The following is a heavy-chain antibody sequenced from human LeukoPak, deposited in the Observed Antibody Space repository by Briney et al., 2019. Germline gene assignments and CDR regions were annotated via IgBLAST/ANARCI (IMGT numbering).Heavy chain of an antibody. D-gene: IGHD2-21*02. CDR2: VNNIGDTI. V-gene: IGHV3-48*03. Sequence: GGSLRLSCAASGFTFSSYEMNWVRQAPGKGLEWISYVNNIGDTIYYADSVKGRFTISRDNAKNSLYLQMNSLRAEDTAVYYCARVSRVVVTAIPDSDYWGQGTLVTVSS. CDR1: GFTFSSYE. J-gene: IGHJ4*02. CDR3: ARVSRVVVTAIPDSDY.